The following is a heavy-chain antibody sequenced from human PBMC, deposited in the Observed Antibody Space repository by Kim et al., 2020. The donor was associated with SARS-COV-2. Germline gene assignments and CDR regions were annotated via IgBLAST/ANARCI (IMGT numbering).Heavy chain of an antibody. V-gene: IGHV3-53*01. CDR3: ARGIDFWNPYDY. CDR1: GFTVSSNY. J-gene: IGHJ4*02. Sequence: GGSLRLSCAASGFTVSSNYMSWVRQAPGKGLEWVSVIYSGGSTYYAVSVKGRFTLSRDNSKNTLYLQMNSLRAEDTAVYYCARGIDFWNPYDYWGQGTLVTVSS. D-gene: IGHD3-3*01. CDR2: IYSGGST.